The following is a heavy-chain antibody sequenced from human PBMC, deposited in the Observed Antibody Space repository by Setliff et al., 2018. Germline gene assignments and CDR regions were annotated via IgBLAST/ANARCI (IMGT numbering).Heavy chain of an antibody. CDR1: GFTFRDYS. V-gene: IGHV3-53*05. J-gene: IGHJ4*02. D-gene: IGHD3-16*02. CDR3: ARAGTVGELIAGWDS. Sequence: PGESLKISCATSGFTFRDYSLTWVRQAPGKGLEWVSGIDQISRGYYPDSMKGRFTISRDNSRNTISLQINDLRLEDTAVYFCARAGTVGELIAGWDSWGQGTLVTVSS. CDR2: IDQISRG.